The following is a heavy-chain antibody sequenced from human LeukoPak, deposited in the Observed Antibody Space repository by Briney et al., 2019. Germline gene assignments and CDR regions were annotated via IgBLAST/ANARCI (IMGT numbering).Heavy chain of an antibody. Sequence: SETLSLTCTVSGGSVSSGSYYWGWIRQPPGKGLEWIGSIYYSGSTYYNPSLKSRVTISVDTSKNQFSLKLSSVTAADTAVYYCARQGSGWYRIIDYWGQGTLVTVSS. CDR3: ARQGSGWYRIIDY. CDR2: IYYSGST. CDR1: GGSVSSGSYY. D-gene: IGHD6-19*01. J-gene: IGHJ4*02. V-gene: IGHV4-39*01.